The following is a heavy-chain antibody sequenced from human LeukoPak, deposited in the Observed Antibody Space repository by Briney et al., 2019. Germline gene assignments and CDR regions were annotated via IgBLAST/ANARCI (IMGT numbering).Heavy chain of an antibody. D-gene: IGHD6-19*01. CDR1: GFTFSSYG. Sequence: PGRSLRLSCAASGFTFSSYGIHWVRQAPGKGLEWVAVISYDGRNEYYADSVKGRFTISRDNSKNTLYLQMNSLRAEDTAVYFCVKELQVAGTFDYWGQGTLVTVSS. CDR3: VKELQVAGTFDY. J-gene: IGHJ4*02. CDR2: ISYDGRNE. V-gene: IGHV3-30*18.